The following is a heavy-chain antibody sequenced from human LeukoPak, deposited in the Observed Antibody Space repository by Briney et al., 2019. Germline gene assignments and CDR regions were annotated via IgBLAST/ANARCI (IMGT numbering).Heavy chain of an antibody. CDR3: ASTNSDGYNSSDY. CDR2: INHSGST. D-gene: IGHD5-12*01. J-gene: IGHJ4*02. V-gene: IGHV4-34*01. CDR1: GGSFSGYY. Sequence: SETLSLTCAVYGGSFSGYYWSWIRQPPGKGLEWIGEINHSGSTNYNPSLKSRVTISVDTSKNQFSLKLSSVTAADTAVYYCASTNSDGYNSSDYWGQGTLVTVSS.